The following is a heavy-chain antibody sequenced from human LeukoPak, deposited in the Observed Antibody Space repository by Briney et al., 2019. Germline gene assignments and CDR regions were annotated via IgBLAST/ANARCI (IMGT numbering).Heavy chain of an antibody. V-gene: IGHV1-46*01. D-gene: IGHD2-21*02. CDR2: INPSGGST. CDR3: AKDSRSVVVTVDPYYFDY. Sequence: GASVKVSCKASGYTFTSYYMHWVRQAPGQGLEWMGIINPSGGSTSYAQKFQGRVTMTRDMSTSTVYMELSSLRAEDTAVYYCAKDSRSVVVTVDPYYFDYWGQGTLVTVSS. J-gene: IGHJ4*02. CDR1: GYTFTSYY.